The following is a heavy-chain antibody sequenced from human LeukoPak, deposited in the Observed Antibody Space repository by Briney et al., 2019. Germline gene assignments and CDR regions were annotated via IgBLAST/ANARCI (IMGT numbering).Heavy chain of an antibody. CDR3: VLTVVTPDAFDI. CDR1: GFTFSSSE. Sequence: PGGSLRLSCTASGFTFSSSEMNWVRQAPGKGLEWVSYISSLGTKIYYADSVKGRFTISRDNAKNSLYLQMNSLRAEDTAVYYCVLTVVTPDAFDIWGQGTMVTVSS. CDR2: ISSLGTKI. J-gene: IGHJ3*02. V-gene: IGHV3-48*03. D-gene: IGHD4-23*01.